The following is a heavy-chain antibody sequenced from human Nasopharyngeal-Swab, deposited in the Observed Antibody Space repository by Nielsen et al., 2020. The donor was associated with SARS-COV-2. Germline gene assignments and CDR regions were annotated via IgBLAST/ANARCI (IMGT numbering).Heavy chain of an antibody. CDR3: ARLYGGYVDY. J-gene: IGHJ4*02. Sequence: GESLKISCQGSGYSFSTYWIGWVRQMPGKGLEWIGIIYPGDSTTKYRPSFQGQVTISADKSISTAYLQWSSLKASDTDMYFCARLYGGYVDYWGQGTLVTVSS. CDR1: GYSFSTYW. CDR2: IYPGDSTT. D-gene: IGHD4/OR15-4a*01. V-gene: IGHV5-51*01.